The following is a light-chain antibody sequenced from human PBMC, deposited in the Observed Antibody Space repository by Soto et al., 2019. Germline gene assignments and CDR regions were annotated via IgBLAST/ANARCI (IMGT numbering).Light chain of an antibody. CDR2: EVS. Sequence: QSVLTQPPSASGSPGQSVTISCTGTSSDVGGYNYVSWYQQHPGKAPKLMIYEVSKRPSGVPDRFSGSKSGDTASLTISGLRAEDEADYYCSSYTSSTDYVFGTGTKLTVL. V-gene: IGLV2-8*01. CDR3: SSYTSSTDYV. CDR1: SSDVGGYNY. J-gene: IGLJ1*01.